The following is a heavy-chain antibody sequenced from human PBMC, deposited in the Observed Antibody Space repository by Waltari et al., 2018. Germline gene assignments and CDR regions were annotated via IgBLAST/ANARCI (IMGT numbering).Heavy chain of an antibody. D-gene: IGHD3-10*01. J-gene: IGHJ4*02. Sequence: QVQLQESGPGLVKPSETLSLTCTVSGGSISSHYWSWLRQPPGKGLEWIGYHYYSGRTNYNPSLKSRGTISVDTSKNQFTLKLSSGTAADTAVYYCARVLTMVPASYYFDYWGQGTLVTVSS. CDR2: HYYSGRT. CDR1: GGSISSHY. CDR3: ARVLTMVPASYYFDY. V-gene: IGHV4-59*11.